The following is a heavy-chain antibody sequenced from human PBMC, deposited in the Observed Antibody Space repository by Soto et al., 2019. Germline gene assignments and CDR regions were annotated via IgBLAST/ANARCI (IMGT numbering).Heavy chain of an antibody. CDR1: GFTFSSYE. CDR2: ISSSGSTI. D-gene: IGHD2-21*01. Sequence: GGSLRLSCAAAGFTFSSYEMNWVRQAPGKGLEWVSYISSSGSTIYYADSVKGRFTISRDNAKNSLYLQMNSLRAEDTAVYYCARVGEYYYYGMDVWGQGTTVTVSS. V-gene: IGHV3-48*03. CDR3: ARVGEYYYYGMDV. J-gene: IGHJ6*02.